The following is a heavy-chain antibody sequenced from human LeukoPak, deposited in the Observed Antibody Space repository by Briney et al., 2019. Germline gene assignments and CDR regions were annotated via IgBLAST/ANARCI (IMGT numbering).Heavy chain of an antibody. CDR1: GYTFTRYY. J-gene: IGHJ5*02. V-gene: IGHV1-46*01. Sequence: PGASGKVSCKASGYTFTRYYMHWVRQAHGQGLEWMGIINLRGGSTSYGKKFQGRVPMTRDTSTSTVYMELSSLRSEDTAVYYCARDFGSGYYLNWFDPWGQGTLVTVSS. CDR2: INLRGGST. D-gene: IGHD3-22*01. CDR3: ARDFGSGYYLNWFDP.